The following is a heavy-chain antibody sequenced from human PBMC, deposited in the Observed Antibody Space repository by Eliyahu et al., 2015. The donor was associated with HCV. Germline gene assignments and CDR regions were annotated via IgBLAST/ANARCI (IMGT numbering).Heavy chain of an antibody. CDR2: IKQDGSEK. CDR1: GFTFSSYW. V-gene: IGHV3-7*03. D-gene: IGHD3-9*01. Sequence: GGSLRLSCAASGFTFSSYWMSWVRQAPGKGLEWVANIKQDGSEKYYVDSVKGRFTISRDNAKNSLYLQMNSLRAEDTAVYYCARGTMGLRYFDWNLYYFDYWGQGTLVTVSS. J-gene: IGHJ4*02. CDR3: ARGTMGLRYFDWNLYYFDY.